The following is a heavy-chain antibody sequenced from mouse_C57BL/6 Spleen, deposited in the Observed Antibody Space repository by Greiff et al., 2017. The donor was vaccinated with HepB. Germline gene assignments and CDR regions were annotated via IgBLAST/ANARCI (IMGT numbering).Heavy chain of an antibody. CDR3: ARHRGNSVWGNPY. Sequence: EVMLVESGGGLVQPGGSLKLSCAASGFTFSDYYMYWVRQTPEKRLEWVAYISNGGGSTYYPDTVKGRFTISRDNAKNTLYLQMSRLKSEDTAMYYCARHRGNSVWGNPYWGQGTLVTVSA. D-gene: IGHD2-1*01. J-gene: IGHJ3*01. CDR2: ISNGGGST. V-gene: IGHV5-12*01. CDR1: GFTFSDYY.